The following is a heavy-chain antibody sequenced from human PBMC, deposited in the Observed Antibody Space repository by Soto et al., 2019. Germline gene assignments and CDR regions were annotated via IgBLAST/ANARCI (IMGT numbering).Heavy chain of an antibody. J-gene: IGHJ6*02. CDR3: AKDGPSGSYQNYYYGMDV. CDR1: GFTFSSYG. CDR2: ISYDGSNK. D-gene: IGHD1-26*01. Sequence: QVQLVESGGGVVQPGRSLRLSCAASGFTFSSYGMHWVRQAPGKGLEWVAVISYDGSNKYYADSMKGRFTISRDNSKNTLYLQMNSLRAEDTAVYYCAKDGPSGSYQNYYYGMDVWGQGTTVTVSS. V-gene: IGHV3-30*18.